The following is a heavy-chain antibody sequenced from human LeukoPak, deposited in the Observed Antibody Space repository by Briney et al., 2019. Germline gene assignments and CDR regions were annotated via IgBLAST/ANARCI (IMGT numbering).Heavy chain of an antibody. Sequence: GGSLRLSCSASGFTFSTYAMHWVRQASGKGLEWVGRIGSRANSYATAYAASVKGRFTISRDDSKNTAYLQMNSLKTEDTAVYYCTRLAQNSSGWYYFDYWGQGTLVTVSS. CDR1: GFTFSTYA. CDR3: TRLAQNSSGWYYFDY. D-gene: IGHD6-19*01. V-gene: IGHV3-73*01. J-gene: IGHJ4*02. CDR2: IGSRANSYAT.